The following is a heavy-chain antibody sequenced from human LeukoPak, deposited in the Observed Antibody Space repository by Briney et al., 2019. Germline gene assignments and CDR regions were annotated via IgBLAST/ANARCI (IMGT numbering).Heavy chain of an antibody. J-gene: IGHJ5*02. V-gene: IGHV3-33*01. Sequence: PGGSLRLSCAASGFTSSSYGMHWVRQAPGKGLEWVAVIWYDGSNKYYADSVKGRFTISRDNSKNTLYLQMNSLRAEDTAVYYCAGALGYCRSTSCYGVSNWFDPWGQGTLVTVSS. CDR2: IWYDGSNK. D-gene: IGHD2-2*01. CDR3: AGALGYCRSTSCYGVSNWFDP. CDR1: GFTSSSYG.